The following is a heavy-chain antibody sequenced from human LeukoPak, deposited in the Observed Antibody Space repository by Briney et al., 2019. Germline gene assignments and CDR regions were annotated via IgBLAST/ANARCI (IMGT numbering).Heavy chain of an antibody. CDR2: INHSGST. Sequence: PSETLSPTCAVYGVSFSGYYWSWIRQPPGKGLEWIGEINHSGSTNYNPSLKSRVTISVDTSKNQFSLKLSSVTAADTAVYYCASSTIVGATYYYYYYMDVWGKGTTVTISS. J-gene: IGHJ6*03. D-gene: IGHD1-26*01. CDR1: GVSFSGYY. V-gene: IGHV4-34*01. CDR3: ASSTIVGATYYYYYYMDV.